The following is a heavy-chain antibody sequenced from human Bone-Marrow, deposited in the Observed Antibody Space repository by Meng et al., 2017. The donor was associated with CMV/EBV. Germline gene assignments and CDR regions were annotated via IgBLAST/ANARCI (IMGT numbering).Heavy chain of an antibody. CDR3: AKVLGPGEYQLLYQLYYYYGMDV. CDR2: ISGSGGST. J-gene: IGHJ6*02. CDR1: GFTFSSHA. V-gene: IGHV3-23*01. D-gene: IGHD2-2*02. Sequence: GESLKISCSASGFTFSSHAMSWVRQAPGKGLEWGSAISGSGGSTYYADSVKGRFTISRDNSKNTLYLQMNSLRAEETAVFYCAKVLGPGEYQLLYQLYYYYGMDVWGQGTTVTVSS.